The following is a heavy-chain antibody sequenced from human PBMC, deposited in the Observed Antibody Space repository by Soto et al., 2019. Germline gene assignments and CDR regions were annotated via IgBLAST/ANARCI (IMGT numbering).Heavy chain of an antibody. D-gene: IGHD2-21*01. Sequence: QVQLVQSGAEVKKPGASVRVSCKSSGYTLGDHYLHWVRQAPGQGLEWMGWLKARSGDTDSAQRFRGRVTMTSDTSINTAYLELNSLRSDDTAVDFCASALFARSHFDNWGQGSLVTVSS. CDR2: LKARSGDT. CDR1: GYTLGDHY. J-gene: IGHJ4*02. CDR3: ASALFARSHFDN. V-gene: IGHV1-2*02.